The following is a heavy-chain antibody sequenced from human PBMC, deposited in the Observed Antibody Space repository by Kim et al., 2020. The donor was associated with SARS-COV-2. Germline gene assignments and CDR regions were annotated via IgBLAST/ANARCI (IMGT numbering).Heavy chain of an antibody. Sequence: ASVKVSCKASGYTFTSYGISWVRQAPGQGLEWMGWISAYNGNTNYAQKLQGRVTMTTDTSTSTAYMELRSLRSDDTAVYYCARWLFWVATTEGYYYYGMDVWGQGTTVTVSS. CDR1: GYTFTSYG. J-gene: IGHJ6*02. D-gene: IGHD3-10*02. V-gene: IGHV1-18*01. CDR2: ISAYNGNT. CDR3: ARWLFWVATTEGYYYYGMDV.